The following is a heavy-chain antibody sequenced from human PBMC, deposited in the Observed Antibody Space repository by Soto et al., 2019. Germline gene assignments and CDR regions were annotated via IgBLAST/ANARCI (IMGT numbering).Heavy chain of an antibody. J-gene: IGHJ6*03. Sequence: GASVKVSCKASGYTFTSYDINWVRQATGQGLEWMGWMNPNSGNTGYAQKFQGRVTMTRNTSISTAYMELSSLRSEDTAVYYCARGAVMWRQLDDGGVMDVWGKGTTVTVSS. V-gene: IGHV1-8*01. D-gene: IGHD6-13*01. CDR1: GYTFTSYD. CDR3: ARGAVMWRQLDDGGVMDV. CDR2: MNPNSGNT.